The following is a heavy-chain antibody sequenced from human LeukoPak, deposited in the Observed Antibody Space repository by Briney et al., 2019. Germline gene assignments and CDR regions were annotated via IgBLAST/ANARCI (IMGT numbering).Heavy chain of an antibody. J-gene: IGHJ4*02. Sequence: SQTLSLTCTVSGGSISSGSYYWSWIRQPAGKGLEWIGRIYTSGSTNYNPSLKSRVTISVDTSKNQFSLKLSSVTPADPAVYYYARGPIAVANTDYWHQGTLVTVSS. CDR1: GGSISSGSYY. CDR2: IYTSGST. CDR3: ARGPIAVANTDY. D-gene: IGHD6-19*01. V-gene: IGHV4-61*02.